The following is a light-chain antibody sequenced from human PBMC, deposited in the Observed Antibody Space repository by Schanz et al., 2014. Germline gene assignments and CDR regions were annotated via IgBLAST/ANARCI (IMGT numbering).Light chain of an antibody. CDR2: AAS. J-gene: IGKJ2*01. V-gene: IGKV3-20*01. CDR3: QQYGSSPQT. CDR1: QSVGSRS. Sequence: EIVLTQSPDTLSLSPGERATLSCRASQSVGSRSLAWYQQKPGQAPRLLIYAASTRVTGVPDRFRGSGSVTKFTLTISRLEPEDFAVYYCQQYGSSPQTFGQGTKLEIK.